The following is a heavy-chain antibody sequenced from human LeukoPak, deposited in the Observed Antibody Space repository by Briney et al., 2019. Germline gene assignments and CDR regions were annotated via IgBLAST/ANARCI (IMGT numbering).Heavy chain of an antibody. CDR3: AKGRLSGAVVLDY. CDR2: ISGSGDST. CDR1: GFTFRSFA. Sequence: PGGSLRLSCAASGFTFRSFAVTWVRQAPGKGLEWVSVISGSGDSTYYADSVKGRFTISRDNSKNTLYLQMNSLRTEDTALYYCAKGRLSGAVVLDYWGQGTLVTVSS. J-gene: IGHJ4*02. V-gene: IGHV3-23*01. D-gene: IGHD6-19*01.